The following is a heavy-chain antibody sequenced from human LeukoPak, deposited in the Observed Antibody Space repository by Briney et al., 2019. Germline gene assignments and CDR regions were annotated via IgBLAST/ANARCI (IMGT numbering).Heavy chain of an antibody. J-gene: IGHJ4*02. CDR3: AEDSHSGFFDY. CDR1: GFSFTYG. Sequence: PGGSLRLSCAASGFSFTYGMSWVRQAPGKGLEWVSGIGGGDGRTYYADSLKGRFTISRDISKTTLYLQINSLTADDTAVYYCAEDSHSGFFDYWGQGTLVTVSS. CDR2: IGGGDGRT. V-gene: IGHV3-23*01. D-gene: IGHD3-22*01.